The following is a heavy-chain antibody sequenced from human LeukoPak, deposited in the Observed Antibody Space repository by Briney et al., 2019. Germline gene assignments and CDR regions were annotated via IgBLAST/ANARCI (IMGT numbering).Heavy chain of an antibody. J-gene: IGHJ6*02. Sequence: PGGSLRLSCAASGFTFSSYGMHWVRQAPGKGREWVAVIWYDGSNKYYTNSVKGRFTISRDNSKNTLYLQMNSLRAEDTAVYYCARDLYYYDSSGYYYGLDVWGQGTTVTVSS. CDR2: IWYDGSNK. CDR1: GFTFSSYG. V-gene: IGHV3-33*01. CDR3: ARDLYYYDSSGYYYGLDV. D-gene: IGHD3-22*01.